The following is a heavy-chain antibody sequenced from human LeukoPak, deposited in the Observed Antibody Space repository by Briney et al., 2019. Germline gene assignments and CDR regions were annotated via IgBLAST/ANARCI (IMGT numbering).Heavy chain of an antibody. Sequence: PGGSLRLSCAASGFTFSSYAMHWVRQGPGKGLEWVAVISYDGSNKYYADSVKGRFTISRDNSKNTLYLQMNSLRAEDTAVYYCARARRVVAGNDAFDIWGQGTMVTVSS. CDR3: ARARRVVAGNDAFDI. CDR2: ISYDGSNK. CDR1: GFTFSSYA. J-gene: IGHJ3*02. D-gene: IGHD6-19*01. V-gene: IGHV3-30*04.